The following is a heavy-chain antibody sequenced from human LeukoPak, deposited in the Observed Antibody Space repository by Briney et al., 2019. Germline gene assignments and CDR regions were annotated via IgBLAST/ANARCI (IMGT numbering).Heavy chain of an antibody. D-gene: IGHD3-3*01. V-gene: IGHV4-39*01. J-gene: IGHJ6*02. CDR3: ARHGSSYDFWSHYYYYGMDV. Sequence: SETLSLTCTVSGGSISTGNYYWGWIRQPPGKGLEWIGSMLYSGTTYSKPSLKSRVTMSVDTSKNQFSLNLSSVTAADTAVYYCARHGSSYDFWSHYYYYGMDVWGQGTTVTVSS. CDR2: MLYSGTT. CDR1: GGSISTGNYY.